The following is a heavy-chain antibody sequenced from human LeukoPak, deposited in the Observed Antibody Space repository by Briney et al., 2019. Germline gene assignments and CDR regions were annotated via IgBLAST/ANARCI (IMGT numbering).Heavy chain of an antibody. CDR2: ISGSGGST. V-gene: IGHV3-23*01. J-gene: IGHJ5*02. D-gene: IGHD2-2*01. CDR1: GFTFSSYG. CDR3: AKDQGIVVVPATNWFDP. Sequence: GGSLRLSCAASGFTFSSYGMHWVSQAPGKGLEWVSAISGSGGSTYYADSVKGRFTISRDNSKNTLYLQMNSLRAEDTAVYYCAKDQGIVVVPATNWFDPWGQGTLVTVSS.